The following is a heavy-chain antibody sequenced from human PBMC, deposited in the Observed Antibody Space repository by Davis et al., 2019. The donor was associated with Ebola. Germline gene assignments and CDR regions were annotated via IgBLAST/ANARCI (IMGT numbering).Heavy chain of an antibody. J-gene: IGHJ4*02. Sequence: ESLKISCVASGFMFRNYLMHWVRQAPGKGLVWVSRIDSDGSVTNYADSVKGRFTISRDNAKNTVFLQMDSLRDEDTAIYFCIRGVRSSGYLFDWGQGALVTVSS. D-gene: IGHD3-22*01. CDR2: IDSDGSVT. V-gene: IGHV3-74*01. CDR3: IRGVRSSGYLFD. CDR1: GFMFRNYL.